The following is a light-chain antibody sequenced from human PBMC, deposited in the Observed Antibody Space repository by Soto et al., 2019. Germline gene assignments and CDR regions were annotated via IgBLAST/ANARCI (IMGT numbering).Light chain of an antibody. J-gene: IGKJ4*01. CDR3: QQYGTSLP. Sequence: EIVLTQSPATLSSFPGDRVTHSCRASQSVSSIYLAWYQQKPGQAPRLLIYGESNRATGIPDRFSGSGSGTDFTLTISRLEPEDFAVYYCQQYGTSLPFGGGTNVAIK. CDR2: GES. CDR1: QSVSSIY. V-gene: IGKV3-20*01.